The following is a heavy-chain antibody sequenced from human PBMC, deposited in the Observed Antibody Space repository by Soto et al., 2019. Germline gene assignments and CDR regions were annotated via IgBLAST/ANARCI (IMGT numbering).Heavy chain of an antibody. V-gene: IGHV3-30*03. CDR1: GFTFSSYG. CDR3: ARGKSGIYYSAFDL. Sequence: QVQLVESGGGVVQPGRSLRLSCAASGFTFSSYGMHWVRQAPGKGLEWVAVISYDGSNKYYADSVKGRFTISRDNSKNTLYVQMNSLRAEDTAVYYCARGKSGIYYSAFDLWGQGTMVTVSS. D-gene: IGHD1-26*01. CDR2: ISYDGSNK. J-gene: IGHJ3*01.